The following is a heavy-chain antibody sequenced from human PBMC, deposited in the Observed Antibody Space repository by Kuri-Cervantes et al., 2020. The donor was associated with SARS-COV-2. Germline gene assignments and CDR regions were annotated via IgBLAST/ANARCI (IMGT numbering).Heavy chain of an antibody. V-gene: IGHV3-69-1*01. CDR3: AREGLTNLWSLGDYSYMDV. D-gene: IGHD3-3*01. Sequence: LSLTCAASGFTFSNAWMSWVRQAPGKGLEWVSYISSSSTIYYADSVKGRFTISRDNAKNSLYLQMNSLGAEDTAVYSCAREGLTNLWSLGDYSYMDVWGKGTTVTVSS. CDR2: ISSSSTI. CDR1: GFTFSNAW. J-gene: IGHJ6*03.